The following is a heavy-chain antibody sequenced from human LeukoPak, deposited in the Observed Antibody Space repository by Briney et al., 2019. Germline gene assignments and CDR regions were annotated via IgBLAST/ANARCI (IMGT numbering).Heavy chain of an antibody. CDR2: IYYTGSG. J-gene: IGHJ4*02. D-gene: IGHD5-18*01. CDR3: ARRAYSYGHYYYFDF. V-gene: IGHV4-59*01. CDR1: GGSISSYS. Sequence: PSETLSLTCTVSGGSISSYSWSWIRQPPGKGLEWIRYIYYTGSGNYNPSLKSRVSISLDTSKSHFSLRLSSVTAADTAVYYCARRAYSYGHYYYFDFWGQGTLVTVSS.